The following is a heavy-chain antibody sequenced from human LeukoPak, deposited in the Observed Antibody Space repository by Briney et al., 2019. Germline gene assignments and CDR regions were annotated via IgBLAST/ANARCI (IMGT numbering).Heavy chain of an antibody. V-gene: IGHV1-8*01. CDR2: MNPNSGNT. CDR3: ARDRGAQLWFRYYYYYMDV. D-gene: IGHD5-18*01. Sequence: GASVKVSCKASGYTFTSYDINWVRQATGQGLEWMGWMNPNSGNTGYAQKFQGRVTMTRNTSISTAYMELSSLRSEDTAVYYCARDRGAQLWFRYYYYYMDVWGKGTTVTVSS. J-gene: IGHJ6*03. CDR1: GYTFTSYD.